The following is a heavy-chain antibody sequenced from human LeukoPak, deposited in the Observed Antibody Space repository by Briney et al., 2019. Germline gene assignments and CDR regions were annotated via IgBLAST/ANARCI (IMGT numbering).Heavy chain of an antibody. J-gene: IGHJ4*02. CDR3: ATRNTGVAATFDS. CDR1: GGSISSYY. V-gene: IGHV4-59*01. Sequence: PSETLSLTCTVSGGSISSYYWSWIRQPPGKGLEWRGHIYDSGNTNYNPSPKSRVTISVDTSKNQFSLKLSAVTAADKDVDYFATRNTGVAATFDSWGQGALVTVSS. CDR2: IYDSGNT. D-gene: IGHD2-15*01.